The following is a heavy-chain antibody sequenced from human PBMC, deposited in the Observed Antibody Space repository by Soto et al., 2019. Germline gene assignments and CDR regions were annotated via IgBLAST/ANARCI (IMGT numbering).Heavy chain of an antibody. Sequence: PGGSLRLSCAASGFTFDDYAMHWVRQAPGKGLEWVSGISWNSGSIGYADSVKGRFTTSRDNAKNSLYLQMNSLRAEDTALYYCAKASRFDFWSGYYPDYWGQGTLVT. CDR3: AKASRFDFWSGYYPDY. D-gene: IGHD3-3*01. CDR1: GFTFDDYA. V-gene: IGHV3-9*01. CDR2: ISWNSGSI. J-gene: IGHJ4*02.